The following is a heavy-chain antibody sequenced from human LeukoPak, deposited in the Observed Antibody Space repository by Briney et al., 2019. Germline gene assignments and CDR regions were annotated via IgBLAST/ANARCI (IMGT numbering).Heavy chain of an antibody. CDR2: ISSNGGST. V-gene: IGHV3-64*01. CDR1: GFTFSSYA. D-gene: IGHD5-12*01. Sequence: GGSLRLSCAASGFTFSSYAMHWVRQAPGKGLEYVSAISSNGGSTYYANSVKGRFTISRDNSKDTLYLQMGSLRAEDMAVYYCARATVATRAYYYYYYGMDVWGQGTTVTVSS. J-gene: IGHJ6*02. CDR3: ARATVATRAYYYYYYGMDV.